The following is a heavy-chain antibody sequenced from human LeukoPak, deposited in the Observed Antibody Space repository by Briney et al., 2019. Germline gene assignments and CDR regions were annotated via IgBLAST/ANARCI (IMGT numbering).Heavy chain of an antibody. CDR2: ISVYNGNT. V-gene: IGHV1-18*01. Sequence: ASVKVSCKASGYTFTNYGFSWVRQAPGQGLEWMGWISVYNGNTKYAERFQGRVTMTTDTSTSTVHMELRSLRSDDTAVYYCAREGSSFIGGDAFDIWGQGTMVTVSS. CDR3: AREGSSFIGGDAFDI. CDR1: GYTFTNYG. J-gene: IGHJ3*02. D-gene: IGHD6-6*01.